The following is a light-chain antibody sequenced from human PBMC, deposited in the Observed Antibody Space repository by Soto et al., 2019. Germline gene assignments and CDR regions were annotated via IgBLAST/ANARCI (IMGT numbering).Light chain of an antibody. CDR1: QSVINR. J-gene: IGKJ4*01. Sequence: DIQMTQSPSTLSASVGDRVTVTCRASQSVINRLAWYQQKPGKAPNLLIYEASSLESGVPSRFSGSGSGTEFTLTISRLQPDDFATYYCQQYNSYPALTFGGGTKVEIK. CDR3: QQYNSYPALT. CDR2: EAS. V-gene: IGKV1-5*03.